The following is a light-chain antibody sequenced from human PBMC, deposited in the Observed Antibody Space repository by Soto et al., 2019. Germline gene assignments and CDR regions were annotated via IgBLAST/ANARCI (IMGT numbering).Light chain of an antibody. CDR1: SSDVGSYNL. V-gene: IGLV2-23*01. CDR3: CSYAGSSTLV. Sequence: QSVLTQPASVSGSPGQSITISCTGTSSDVGSYNLVSWYQQHPGKAPKLMIYEGSKRPSGVSNRFSGSKSGNTASLTISGRQPEDEADYYCCSYAGSSTLVFGGGTKLPVL. CDR2: EGS. J-gene: IGLJ2*01.